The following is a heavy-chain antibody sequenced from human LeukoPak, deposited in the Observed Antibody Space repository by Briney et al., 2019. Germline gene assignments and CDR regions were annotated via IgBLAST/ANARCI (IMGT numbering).Heavy chain of an antibody. CDR2: FDPEDGET. V-gene: IGHV1-24*01. CDR1: GYTLTELS. D-gene: IGHD6-13*01. Sequence: GASVKVSCKVSGYTLTELSMHWGRQAPGKGLEWMGGFDPEDGETIYAQKFQGRVTMTEDTSTDTAYMELSSLRSEDTAVYYCATGSSSWYPNDYWGQGTLVTVSS. J-gene: IGHJ4*02. CDR3: ATGSSSWYPNDY.